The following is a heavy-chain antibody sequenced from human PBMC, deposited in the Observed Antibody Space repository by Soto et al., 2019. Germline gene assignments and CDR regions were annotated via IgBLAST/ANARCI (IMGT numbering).Heavy chain of an antibody. V-gene: IGHV3-23*01. D-gene: IGHD3-16*01. Sequence: EVQLLASGGGLVQPGGSLRLSCAASGFTFSSYAMSWVRQAPGNGLEWVSAISGSGGSTYYADSVKGRFTISRDNSKNTLYLQMNSLRADDTAVYYCAKEPRSNGYFDLWGRGTLVTVSS. CDR2: ISGSGGST. CDR1: GFTFSSYA. J-gene: IGHJ2*01. CDR3: AKEPRSNGYFDL.